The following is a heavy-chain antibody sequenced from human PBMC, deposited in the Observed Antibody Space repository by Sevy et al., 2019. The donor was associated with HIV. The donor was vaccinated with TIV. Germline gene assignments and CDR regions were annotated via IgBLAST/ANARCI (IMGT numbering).Heavy chain of an antibody. J-gene: IGHJ4*02. V-gene: IGHV3-21*01. CDR3: ARVGVTTVTKVPCFYDY. CDR1: GFTFSSYS. CDR2: ISSSSSYI. Sequence: GGSLRLSCAASGFTFSSYSMNWVRQAPGKGLEWVSSISSSSSYIYYADSVKGRFTISRDNAKNSLYLQMNSLRAEDTAVYYCARVGVTTVTKVPCFYDYWGQGTLVTVSS. D-gene: IGHD4-4*01.